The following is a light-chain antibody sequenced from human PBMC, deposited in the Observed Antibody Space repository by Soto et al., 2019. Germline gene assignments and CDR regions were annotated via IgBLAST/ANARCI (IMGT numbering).Light chain of an antibody. V-gene: IGKV3-20*01. CDR2: GAS. Sequence: EIVLTQSPGTLSLSPGERATLSCRASQSVSSSYLAWYQQKPGQAPRLLIYGASSRATGIPDRFSGSGSGTDFTLTTSRLEPEDFAVYYCQQYGSPITFGQGTRLESK. J-gene: IGKJ5*01. CDR1: QSVSSSY. CDR3: QQYGSPIT.